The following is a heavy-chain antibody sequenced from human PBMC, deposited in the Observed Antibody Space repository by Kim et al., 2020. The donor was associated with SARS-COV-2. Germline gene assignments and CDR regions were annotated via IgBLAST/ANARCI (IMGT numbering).Heavy chain of an antibody. D-gene: IGHD6-19*01. V-gene: IGHV3-15*01. J-gene: IGHJ6*02. CDR1: GFTFSNAW. CDR3: TTGVAVAVYYGMDV. CDR2: IKSKTDGGTT. Sequence: GGSLRLSCAASGFTFSNAWMSWVRQAPGKGLEWVGRIKSKTDGGTTDYAAPVKGRFTISRDDSKNTLYLQMNSLKTEDTAVYYCTTGVAVAVYYGMDVWGQGTTVTVS.